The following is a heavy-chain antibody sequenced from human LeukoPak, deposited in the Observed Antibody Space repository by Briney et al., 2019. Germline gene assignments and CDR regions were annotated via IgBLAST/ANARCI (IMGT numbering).Heavy chain of an antibody. CDR2: INPNSGGT. CDR3: ASLNWGEGYFDY. CDR1: GYTFTGYY. D-gene: IGHD7-27*01. V-gene: IGHV1-2*02. Sequence: ASVKVSCKASGYTFTGYYMHWVRQAPGQGLEWMGWINPNSGGTNYAQKFQGRVTMTRDTSISTAYMELSRLRADDTAVYYCASLNWGEGYFDYWGQGTLVTVSS. J-gene: IGHJ4*02.